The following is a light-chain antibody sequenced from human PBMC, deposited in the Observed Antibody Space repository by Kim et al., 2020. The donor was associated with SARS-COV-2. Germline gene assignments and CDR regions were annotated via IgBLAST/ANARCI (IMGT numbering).Light chain of an antibody. V-gene: IGLV1-47*01. CDR2: KNN. CDR3: ATWDDSLSGWV. Sequence: QAVVTQPPSASGTPGQRVTISCSGSSSNIGTNYVYWYQQLPGTAPKLLIYKNNQRPSGVPDRFSGSKSGTSASLAISGLRSEGEADYYCATWDDSLSGWVFGGGTQLTVL. CDR1: SSNIGTNY. J-gene: IGLJ3*02.